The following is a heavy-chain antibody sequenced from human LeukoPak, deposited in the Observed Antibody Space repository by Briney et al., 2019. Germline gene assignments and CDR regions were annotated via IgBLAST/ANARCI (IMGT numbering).Heavy chain of an antibody. J-gene: IGHJ3*02. D-gene: IGHD2-21*01. CDR3: ARDSVPSLDAFDI. CDR2: IYYSGST. Sequence: SETLSLTCTVSGGSISSGDYYWSWIRQPPGKGLEWIGYIYYSGSTYYNPSLKSRVTISVDTSKNQFSLKLSSVTAADTAVYYCARDSVPSLDAFDIWGQGTMVTVSS. V-gene: IGHV4-30-4*08. CDR1: GGSISSGDYY.